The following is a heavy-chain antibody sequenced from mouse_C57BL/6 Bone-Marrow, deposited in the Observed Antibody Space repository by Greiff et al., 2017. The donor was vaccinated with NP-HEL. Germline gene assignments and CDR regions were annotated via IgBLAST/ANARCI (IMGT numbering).Heavy chain of an antibody. CDR2: ISSGGSYT. Sequence: EVQLVESGGDLVKPGGSLKLSCAASGFTFSSYGMSWVRQTPDQRLEWVATISSGGSYTYYPDSVKGRFTISRDHAKNTLYLQMSSQKSEDTARYYCARQGVEGFAYGGQGTLVTVSA. CDR1: GFTFSSYG. CDR3: ARQGVEGFAY. J-gene: IGHJ3*01. D-gene: IGHD1-1*02. V-gene: IGHV5-6*01.